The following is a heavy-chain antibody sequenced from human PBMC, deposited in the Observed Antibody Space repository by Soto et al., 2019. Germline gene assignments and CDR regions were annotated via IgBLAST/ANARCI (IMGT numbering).Heavy chain of an antibody. CDR2: ISSSSSYI. CDR3: ASGIAVAGNNWFDP. J-gene: IGHJ5*02. Sequence: GGSLRLSCAASGFTFSSYSMNWVRQAPGKGLEWVSSISSSSSYIYYADSVKGRFTISRDNAKNPLYLQMNSLRAEDTAVYYCASGIAVAGNNWFDPWGQGTLVTVSS. D-gene: IGHD6-19*01. CDR1: GFTFSSYS. V-gene: IGHV3-21*01.